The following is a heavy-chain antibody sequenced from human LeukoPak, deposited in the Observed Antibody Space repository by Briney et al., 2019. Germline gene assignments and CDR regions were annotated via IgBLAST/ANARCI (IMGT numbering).Heavy chain of an antibody. CDR1: GFTFSSYW. D-gene: IGHD3-22*01. V-gene: IGHV3-7*01. J-gene: IGHJ3*02. CDR2: IKQDGNEK. Sequence: PGGCLRLSCAASGFTFSSYWMSWVRQAPGKGLEWVANIKQDGNEKYYVDSVKGRFTISRDNAKNSLYLQMNSLRAEDTAVYYCAREGRSTMIVDGAFDIWGQGTMVTVSS. CDR3: AREGRSTMIVDGAFDI.